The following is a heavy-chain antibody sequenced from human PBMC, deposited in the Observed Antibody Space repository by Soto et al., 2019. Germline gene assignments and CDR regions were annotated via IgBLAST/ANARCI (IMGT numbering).Heavy chain of an antibody. CDR2: IYSGGST. CDR1: GFTVSSNY. Sequence: EVQLVESGGGLVQPGGSLRLSCAASGFTVSSNYMSWVRQAPGKGLEWVSVIYSGGSTYYADSVKGRFTITRDNSKNTGYVQMNSLRAEDTAVYDCARDWWGDYRGAFDIWGQGTMVTVSS. CDR3: ARDWWGDYRGAFDI. J-gene: IGHJ3*02. V-gene: IGHV3-66*01. D-gene: IGHD4-17*01.